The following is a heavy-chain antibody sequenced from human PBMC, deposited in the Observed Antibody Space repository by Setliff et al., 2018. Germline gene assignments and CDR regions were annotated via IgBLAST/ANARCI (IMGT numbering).Heavy chain of an antibody. J-gene: IGHJ5*02. CDR3: ARDLIRGAPNWFDP. Sequence: LRLSCAASGFTFSTYRMHWVRQAPGKGLEWVAVIWDDGGNKYHADSVKGRFTISRDNAKSSLYLQMNSLRAEDTAVYYCARDLIRGAPNWFDPWGQGTLVTVSS. V-gene: IGHV3-33*08. CDR1: GFTFSTYR. CDR2: IWDDGGNK. D-gene: IGHD3-10*01.